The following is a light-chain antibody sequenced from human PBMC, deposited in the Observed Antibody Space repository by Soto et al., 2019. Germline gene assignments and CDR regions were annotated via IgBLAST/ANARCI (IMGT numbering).Light chain of an antibody. V-gene: IGLV1-40*01. CDR2: EVS. CDR3: SSYAGSNNLV. J-gene: IGLJ2*01. Sequence: QSVLTQPPSVSGAPGQRVTISCTGSSSNIGAGYDVHWYQQHPGKAPKLMIYEVSKRPSGVPDRFSGSKSGNTASLTVSGLQAEDEADYYCSSYAGSNNLVFGGRTKLTVL. CDR1: SSNIGAGYD.